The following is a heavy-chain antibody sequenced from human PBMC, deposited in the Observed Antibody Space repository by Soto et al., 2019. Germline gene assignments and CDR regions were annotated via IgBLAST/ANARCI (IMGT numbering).Heavy chain of an antibody. V-gene: IGHV5-51*01. CDR2: IYPGDSDT. CDR3: ACCGSYYLLDAFDI. D-gene: IGHD1-26*01. CDR1: GYSSTSYC. J-gene: IGHJ3*02. Sequence: PGESLKISCKGSGYSSTSYCIGLVRQMPGKCMEWMGIIYPGDSDTRYSPSFQGQVTISSDKSIRTAYLQWSSLKASDTAMYYCACCGSYYLLDAFDIWGQGTMVNVSS.